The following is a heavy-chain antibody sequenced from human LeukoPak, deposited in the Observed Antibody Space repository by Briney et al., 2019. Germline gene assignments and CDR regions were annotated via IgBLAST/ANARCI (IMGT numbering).Heavy chain of an antibody. Sequence: ASVKVSCKASGFTFTSSAMQWVRQARGQRLEWIGWIVVGSGNTNYAQKFQERVTITRDMSTSAAYMELSSLRSEDTAVYYCAASPNAWRYFDLWGRGTLVTVSS. J-gene: IGHJ2*01. V-gene: IGHV1-58*02. D-gene: IGHD3-16*01. CDR3: AASPNAWRYFDL. CDR1: GFTFTSSA. CDR2: IVVGSGNT.